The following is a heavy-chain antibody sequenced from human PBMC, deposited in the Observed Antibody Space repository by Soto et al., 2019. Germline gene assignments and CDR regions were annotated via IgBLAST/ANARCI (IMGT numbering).Heavy chain of an antibody. Sequence: SETLSLTCSVSGASIYNGGYFWSWIRQSPGKGLEWIGHIHNSGSPYNNPSLKSRVTISADTSMNQFSLALTSVTAADTAVYYCASYGGWSGYYFDYWGQGTLVTVSS. J-gene: IGHJ4*02. CDR1: GASIYNGGYF. V-gene: IGHV4-30-4*02. CDR2: IHNSGSP. CDR3: ASYGGWSGYYFDY. D-gene: IGHD6-19*01.